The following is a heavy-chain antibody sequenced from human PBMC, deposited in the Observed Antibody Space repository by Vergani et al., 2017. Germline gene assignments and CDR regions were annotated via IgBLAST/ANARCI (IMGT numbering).Heavy chain of an antibody. J-gene: IGHJ5*02. CDR3: ARSGGIAVAGTLNWFDP. CDR2: ISYDGSNK. D-gene: IGHD6-19*01. V-gene: IGHV3-33*08. Sequence: QVQLVESGGGVVQPGRSLTLSSPPSRFPFPXXXLHCLPHPPGKARAWLAFISYDGSNKYYADSVKGRFTISRDNSKNTLYLQMNSLRAEDTAVYYCARSGGIAVAGTLNWFDPWGQGTLVTVSS. CDR1: RFPFPXXX.